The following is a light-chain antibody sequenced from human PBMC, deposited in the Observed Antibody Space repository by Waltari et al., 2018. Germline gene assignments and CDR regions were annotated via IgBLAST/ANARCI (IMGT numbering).Light chain of an antibody. CDR3: QHYVRLPVT. Sequence: IVLPQSPGTLPFSQGERSTPPCRASQSIGTFLAWYQQKPGQPPRLLIYGASIRAAGIPDRVSGSGSGTDFSLTISRLEPEDFAVYYCQHYVRLPVTFGQGTKVQIK. CDR1: QSIGTF. CDR2: GAS. V-gene: IGKV3-20*01. J-gene: IGKJ1*01.